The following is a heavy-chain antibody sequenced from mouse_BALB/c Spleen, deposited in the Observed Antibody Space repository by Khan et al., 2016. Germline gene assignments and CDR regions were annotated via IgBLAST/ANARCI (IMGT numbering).Heavy chain of an antibody. V-gene: IGHV2-6-1*01. CDR1: GFSLTSYG. Sequence: VELVESGPGLVAPSQSLSITCTISGFSLTSYGIHWVRQPPGKGLEWLVVIWSDGSTTYNSALKSRLSNSKDNSKSQVFVKMNSLQTDDTAMYYCARTETSYAKDYWGQGTSITVSS. CDR3: ARTETSYAKDY. CDR2: IWSDGST. J-gene: IGHJ4*01.